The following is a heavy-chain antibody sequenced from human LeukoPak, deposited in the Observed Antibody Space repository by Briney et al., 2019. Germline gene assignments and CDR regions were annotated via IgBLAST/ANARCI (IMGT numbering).Heavy chain of an antibody. CDR2: IYYSGST. D-gene: IGHD3-22*01. CDR1: GGAISSSSYY. CDR3: ARYHYDGSGRFDP. V-gene: IGHV4-39*01. Sequence: SETLSLTCTVSGGAISSSSYYWGWIRQPPGKGLEWVGSIYYSGSTHYNVSLKSRVTMSVETGKNQLSLRLSSVTAADTAVYYCARYHYDGSGRFDPWGQGTLVTVSS. J-gene: IGHJ5*02.